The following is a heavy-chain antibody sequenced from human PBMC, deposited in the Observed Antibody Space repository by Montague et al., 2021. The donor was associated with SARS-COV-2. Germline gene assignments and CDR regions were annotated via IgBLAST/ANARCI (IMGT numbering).Heavy chain of an antibody. V-gene: IGHV4-34*12. D-gene: IGHD3/OR15-3a*01. CDR2: VIHSGKT. J-gene: IGHJ5*02. CDR1: GASFSGYH. Sequence: SETLSLTCAVYGASFSGYHWTWIRQSPGRGPERIGEVIHSGKTSYNPSLQSRLTMSVDTYKKQFSLHLNLVTAADTAVYYCARRLTGLEPPFDPWGQGTLVIVSS. CDR3: ARRLTGLEPPFDP.